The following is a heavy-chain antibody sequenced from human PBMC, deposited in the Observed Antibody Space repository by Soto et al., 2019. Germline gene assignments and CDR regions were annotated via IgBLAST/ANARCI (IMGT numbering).Heavy chain of an antibody. CDR3: AHTAKIVVVADPFFDY. Sequence: SVKVSCKASGGTFSSYTISWVRQAPGQGLEWMGRIIPILGIANYAQKFQGRVTITADKSTSTAYMELSSLRSEDTAVFYFAHTAKIVVVADPFFDYWGQGTLVTVSS. CDR2: IIPILGIA. D-gene: IGHD2-15*01. V-gene: IGHV1-69*02. J-gene: IGHJ4*02. CDR1: GGTFSSYT.